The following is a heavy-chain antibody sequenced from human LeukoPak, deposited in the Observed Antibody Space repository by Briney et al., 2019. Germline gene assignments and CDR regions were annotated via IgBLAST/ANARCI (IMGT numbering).Heavy chain of an antibody. J-gene: IGHJ4*02. CDR1: GGTFSSYA. CDR2: IIPIFGTA. Sequence: VASVKVSCKASGGTFSSYAISWVRPATGQGLESMGGIIPIFGTANYAQKFQGRVTITADESTSTAYMELSSLRSEDTAVYYCARGIAAAGTGLSGWGQGTLVTVSS. V-gene: IGHV1-69*13. CDR3: ARGIAAAGTGLSG. D-gene: IGHD6-13*01.